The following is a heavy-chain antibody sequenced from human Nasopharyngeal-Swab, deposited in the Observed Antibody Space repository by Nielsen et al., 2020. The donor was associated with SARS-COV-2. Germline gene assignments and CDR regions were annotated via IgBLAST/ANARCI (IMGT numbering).Heavy chain of an antibody. CDR2: IKQDASEM. CDR3: ARARDGYATWFYY. D-gene: IGHD5-24*01. Sequence: GGSLKLSCAASGFTFSGYWMSWVRQVPGKGLEWVANIKQDASEMYYVDSVKGRFTISRDNAKNSLYLQMNSLRDEDTAVYYCARARDGYATWFYYWGQGTLVTVSS. J-gene: IGHJ4*02. CDR1: GFTFSGYW. V-gene: IGHV3-7*01.